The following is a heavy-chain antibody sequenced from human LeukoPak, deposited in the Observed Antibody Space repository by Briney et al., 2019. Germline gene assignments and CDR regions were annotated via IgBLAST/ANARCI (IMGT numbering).Heavy chain of an antibody. Sequence: GGSLRLSCAASGFTFNNYGLIWVRQAPGKGLEWVAAISNDGGGTMYAAFVEGRFTISRDNSKNTLFLQMNSLRAEDTALYYCAIGSSGYFADLWGQGTLVTVSS. CDR1: GFTFNNYG. J-gene: IGHJ5*02. V-gene: IGHV3-23*01. D-gene: IGHD3-22*01. CDR2: ISNDGGGT. CDR3: AIGSSGYFADL.